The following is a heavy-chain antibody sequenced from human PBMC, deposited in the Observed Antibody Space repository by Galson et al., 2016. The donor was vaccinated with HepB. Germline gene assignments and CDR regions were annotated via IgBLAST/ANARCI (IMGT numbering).Heavy chain of an antibody. V-gene: IGHV4-59*01. D-gene: IGHD3-16*01. CDR3: ARRTFYYYYYGMDV. Sequence: SETLSLTCTVSGGSISDYYWTWIRQPPGKGLELTGYISYTGSANYNPSLKSRVTISVDTSKNQFSLRLSSLTAAATAIYYCARRTFYYYYYGMDVWGQGTTVTVSS. CDR1: GGSISDYY. J-gene: IGHJ6*02. CDR2: ISYTGSA.